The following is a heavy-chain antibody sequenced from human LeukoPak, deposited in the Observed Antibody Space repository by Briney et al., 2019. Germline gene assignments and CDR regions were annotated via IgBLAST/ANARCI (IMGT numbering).Heavy chain of an antibody. J-gene: IGHJ4*02. CDR2: ISGNGATT. V-gene: IGHV3-23*01. Sequence: TGGSLRLSCAASGFTFDSYDISWVRQAPGKGLEWVSSISGNGATTYLADSARGRFTISRDNSKNTLDLQMNSLSAEDTAIYFCVKVLGGYSFASFDYWGQGARVTVSS. CDR1: GFTFDSYD. D-gene: IGHD5-18*01. CDR3: VKVLGGYSFASFDY.